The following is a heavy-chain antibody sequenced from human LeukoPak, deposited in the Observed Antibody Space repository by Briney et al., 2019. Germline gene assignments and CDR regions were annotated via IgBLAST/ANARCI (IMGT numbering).Heavy chain of an antibody. V-gene: IGHV3-74*01. Sequence: PGGSLRLSCAASGFTFSSYWMHWVRQAPGKGLVWVSRINSDGSSTSYADSVKGRFTISRDNAKNTLYLQMNSLRAEDTAVYYCARESPKEDFDYWGQGTLVTVSS. D-gene: IGHD2-15*01. CDR1: GFTFSSYW. CDR3: ARESPKEDFDY. CDR2: INSDGSST. J-gene: IGHJ4*02.